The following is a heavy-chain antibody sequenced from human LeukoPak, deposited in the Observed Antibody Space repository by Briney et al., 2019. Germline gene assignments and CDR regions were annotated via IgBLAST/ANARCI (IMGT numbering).Heavy chain of an antibody. CDR1: GYTFTSYG. D-gene: IGHD2-2*01. Sequence: ASVKVSCKASGYTFTSYGISWVRQAPGQGLEWMGWISAYNGNTNYAQKLQGRVTMTTDTSTDTAYMELSSLRSEDTAVYYCATAGSTDYYYYMDVWGKGTTVTVSS. CDR2: ISAYNGNT. CDR3: ATAGSTDYYYYMDV. V-gene: IGHV1-18*01. J-gene: IGHJ6*03.